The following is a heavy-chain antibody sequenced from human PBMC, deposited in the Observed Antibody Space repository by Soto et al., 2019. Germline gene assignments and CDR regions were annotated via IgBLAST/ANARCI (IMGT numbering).Heavy chain of an antibody. V-gene: IGHV3-30*03. CDR1: GFTFSSYG. CDR2: ISYDGSNK. CDR3: AVPYGSGWYGGGMDV. D-gene: IGHD6-13*01. Sequence: QVQLVESGGGVVQPGRSLRLSCAASGFTFSSYGMHWVRQAPGKGLEWVAVISYDGSNKYYADSVKGRFTISRDNSKNTLYLQMNSLRAEDTAVYYCAVPYGSGWYGGGMDVWGQGTTVTVS. J-gene: IGHJ6*02.